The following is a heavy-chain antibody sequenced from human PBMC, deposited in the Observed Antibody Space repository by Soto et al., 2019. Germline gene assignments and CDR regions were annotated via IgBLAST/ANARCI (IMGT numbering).Heavy chain of an antibody. Sequence: SVKVSCKASGDTFSSYAISWVRQAPGQGLEWMGGIIPLLGTSKHAQKFQGRVTITADKSTTTAYMELSSLRSEDTAVYYCARYGRYNYAGYYGMDVWGQGTTVTVSS. CDR3: ARYGRYNYAGYYGMDV. V-gene: IGHV1-69*10. CDR2: IIPLLGTS. J-gene: IGHJ6*02. CDR1: GDTFSSYA. D-gene: IGHD5-18*01.